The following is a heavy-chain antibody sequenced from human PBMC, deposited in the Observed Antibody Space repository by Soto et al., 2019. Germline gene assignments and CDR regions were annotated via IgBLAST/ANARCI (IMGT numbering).Heavy chain of an antibody. D-gene: IGHD6-6*01. Sequence: WTWFRQHPGKGVEWIGYNYYSGITYYNPSLKSRVTISLDTSKNQFSLKLSSVTAADTAVYYCARGSSIAGLYYGMDVWGQGTTVTVSS. CDR3: ARGSSIAGLYYGMDV. CDR2: NYYSGIT. J-gene: IGHJ6*02. V-gene: IGHV4-31*02.